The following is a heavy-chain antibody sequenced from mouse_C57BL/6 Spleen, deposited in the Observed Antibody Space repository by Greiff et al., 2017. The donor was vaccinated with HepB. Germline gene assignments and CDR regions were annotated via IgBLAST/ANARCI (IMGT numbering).Heavy chain of an antibody. Sequence: EVQLQESGPGMVKPSQSLSLTCTVTGYSITSGYDWHWIRHFPGNKLEWMGYISYSGSTNYNPSLKSRISITHDTSKNHFFLKLNSVTTEDTATYYCARAEYDYVWYFDVWGTGTTVTVSS. CDR1: GYSITSGYD. CDR3: ARAEYDYVWYFDV. D-gene: IGHD2-4*01. J-gene: IGHJ1*03. CDR2: ISYSGST. V-gene: IGHV3-1*01.